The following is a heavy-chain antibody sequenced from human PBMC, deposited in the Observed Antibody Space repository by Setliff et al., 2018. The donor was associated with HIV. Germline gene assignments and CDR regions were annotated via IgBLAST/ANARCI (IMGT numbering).Heavy chain of an antibody. D-gene: IGHD6-13*01. CDR2: INPNSGGT. Sequence: ASVKVSCKASGYTFTGYYMHWVRQAPGQGLEWMGWINPNSGGTNYAQKFQGRVTMTRDTSISTAHMELSRLRSDDTAVYYCARGFRFRGIAAAAAFDYWVPETLLVTVSS. CDR3: ARGFRFRGIAAAAAFDY. CDR1: GYTFTGYY. J-gene: IGHJ4*03. V-gene: IGHV1-2*02.